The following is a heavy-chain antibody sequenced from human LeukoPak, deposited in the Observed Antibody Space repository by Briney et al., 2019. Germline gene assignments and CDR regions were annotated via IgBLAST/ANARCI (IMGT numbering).Heavy chain of an antibody. Sequence: GSLELSCAASGITFSDHAMGWGRQAPAEGLEWVSSINGNGGGSYYIDSVKRRFTVSRDNSKNTLYLQMNSLRAEDTAVYYCARGQWLVGGYWGQGTLVTVSS. CDR2: INGNGGGS. CDR3: ARGQWLVGGY. D-gene: IGHD6-19*01. J-gene: IGHJ4*02. V-gene: IGHV3-23*01. CDR1: GITFSDHA.